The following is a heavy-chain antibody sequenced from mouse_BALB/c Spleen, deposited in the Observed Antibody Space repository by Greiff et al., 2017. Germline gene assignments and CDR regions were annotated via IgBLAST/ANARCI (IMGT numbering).Heavy chain of an antibody. CDR3: ARYRYDDVYYAMDY. Sequence: EVQLQESGGGLVQPGGSRKLSCAASGFTFSSFGMHWVRQAPEKGLEWVAYISSGSSTIYYADTVKGRFTISRDNPKNTLFLQMTSLRSEDTAMYYCARYRYDDVYYAMDYWGQGTSVTVSS. V-gene: IGHV5-17*02. CDR2: ISSGSSTI. J-gene: IGHJ4*01. CDR1: GFTFSSFG. D-gene: IGHD2-14*01.